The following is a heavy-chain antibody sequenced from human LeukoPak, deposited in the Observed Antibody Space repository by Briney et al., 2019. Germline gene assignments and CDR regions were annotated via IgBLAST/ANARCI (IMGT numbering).Heavy chain of an antibody. CDR1: GFTFRNSY. CDR2: MNHDGSDQ. J-gene: IGHJ4*02. CDR3: ARAAVYCSSSTCRTNFDS. D-gene: IGHD2-2*01. V-gene: IGHV3-7*01. Sequence: GGALRLSCAASGFTFRNSYMSWVRQAPGKGLEWVAYMNHDGSDQSHVDSVRGRFTISRDNAKNSLYLQMNSLRVEDTAVYYCARAAVYCSSSTCRTNFDSWGQGTLVTVSS.